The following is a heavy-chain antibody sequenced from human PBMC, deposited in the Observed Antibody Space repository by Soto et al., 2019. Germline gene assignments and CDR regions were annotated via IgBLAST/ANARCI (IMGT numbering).Heavy chain of an antibody. V-gene: IGHV4-31*03. D-gene: IGHD4-17*01. Sequence: PSETLSLTCTVSGGCISSGGYYWSWNRQHPGKGLEWIGYIYYSGSTYYNPSLKCRVTISVDTSKNQFSLKLSSVTAADTAVYYCARGSTTEKVDSWGQGTLVTVSS. J-gene: IGHJ4*02. CDR2: IYYSGST. CDR3: ARGSTTEKVDS. CDR1: GGCISSGGYY.